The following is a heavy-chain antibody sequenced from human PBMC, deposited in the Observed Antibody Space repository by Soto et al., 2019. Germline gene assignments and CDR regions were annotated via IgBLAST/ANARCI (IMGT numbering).Heavy chain of an antibody. CDR1: VGSISSGGYY. Sequence: QVQLQESGPGLVKPSQTLSLTCTVSVGSISSGGYYWRWLRQHPGKGLEWIGYIYYSGSTYYNPSLKRRVTISVDTSKNQFALKLSSVTAADTAVYYGARTPGYWGQGTLVTVSS. V-gene: IGHV4-31*03. J-gene: IGHJ4*02. CDR3: ARTPGY. CDR2: IYYSGST.